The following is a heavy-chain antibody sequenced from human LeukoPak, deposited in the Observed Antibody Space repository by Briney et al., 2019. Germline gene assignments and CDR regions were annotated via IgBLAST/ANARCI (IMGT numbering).Heavy chain of an antibody. J-gene: IGHJ5*02. CDR2: INHSGST. D-gene: IGHD3-10*01. Sequence: SETLSLTCTVSGGSISSYYWSWIRQPPGKGLEWIGEINHSGSTNYNPSLKSRVTISVDTSKNQFSLKLSSVTAADTAVYYCAREGYYGSGSYLGNWFDPWGQGTLVTVSS. CDR3: AREGYYGSGSYLGNWFDP. V-gene: IGHV4-59*01. CDR1: GGSISSYY.